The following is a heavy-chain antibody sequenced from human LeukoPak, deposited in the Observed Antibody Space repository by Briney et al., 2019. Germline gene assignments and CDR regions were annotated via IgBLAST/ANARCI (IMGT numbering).Heavy chain of an antibody. Sequence: GASVKVSCRTSRYTFTGYYMHWVRQAPGQGLEWMGWINPKNGDTNYAQKFQGRVTMTRDTSIDTAFMELSNLRSDDTAVYSCARAGVVPAAIRSPFDFWGQGTLVTVSS. D-gene: IGHD2-2*02. CDR1: RYTFTGYY. J-gene: IGHJ4*02. CDR3: ARAGVVPAAIRSPFDF. V-gene: IGHV1-2*02. CDR2: INPKNGDT.